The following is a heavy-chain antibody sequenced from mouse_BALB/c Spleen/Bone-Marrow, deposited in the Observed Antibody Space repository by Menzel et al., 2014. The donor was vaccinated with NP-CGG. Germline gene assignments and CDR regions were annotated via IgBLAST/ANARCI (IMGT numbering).Heavy chain of an antibody. CDR2: INPYNDGT. V-gene: IGHV1-14*01. D-gene: IGHD2-4*01. CDR3: TRIYYDYDGVWFAY. Sequence: VQLQQSGPELVKPGASVKMSCKASGYTFTSYFMHWVKQRPGQGLEWIGYINPYNDGTKYNEKFKGKATLTSDKSSSTAYMELSSLTSEDSAVYYCTRIYYDYDGVWFAYWGQGTLVTVSA. J-gene: IGHJ3*01. CDR1: GYTFTSYF.